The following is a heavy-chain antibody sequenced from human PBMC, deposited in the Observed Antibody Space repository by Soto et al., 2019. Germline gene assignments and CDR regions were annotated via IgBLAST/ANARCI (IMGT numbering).Heavy chain of an antibody. D-gene: IGHD2-21*02. CDR3: ARGGGNSWYFDL. J-gene: IGHJ2*01. CDR1: GGSISSGDYY. V-gene: IGHV4-30-4*01. CDR2: IYYSGST. Sequence: QVQLQESGPGLVKPSQTLSLTCTVSGGSISSGDYYWSWIRQPPGKGLEWIGYIYYSGSTYYNPSAKSRVTIAVDPSKNQFSLKLSSVTAADTAVYYCARGGGNSWYFDLWGRGTLVTVSS.